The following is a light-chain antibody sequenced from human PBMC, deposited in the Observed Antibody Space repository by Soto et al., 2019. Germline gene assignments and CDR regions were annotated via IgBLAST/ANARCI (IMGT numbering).Light chain of an antibody. V-gene: IGLV2-14*01. CDR3: SSYTSSSTVV. CDR2: DVS. J-gene: IGLJ2*01. Sequence: QSVLTQPASVSGSPGQSITISCTGTSSDVGGYNYVSWYQQHPGKAPKLMIYDVSNRPSGVSNRFSGSKSGNTASLTISGLQAEAEADYYCSSYTSSSTVVFGGRTKLTVL. CDR1: SSDVGGYNY.